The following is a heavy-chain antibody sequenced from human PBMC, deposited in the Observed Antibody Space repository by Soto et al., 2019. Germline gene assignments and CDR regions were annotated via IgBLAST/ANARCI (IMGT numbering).Heavy chain of an antibody. CDR3: ATYIWYCYGMDV. Sequence: QVQLVQSGAEEKKPGASVKVSCKASGYTFTSYAMHWVRQAPGQRLEWMGWINAGNGNTKYSQKFQGRVTITRDTSASTDYMELSSLRSEDTAVYYCATYIWYCYGMDVWGQGTPVTVAS. V-gene: IGHV1-3*05. D-gene: IGHD3-16*01. J-gene: IGHJ6*02. CDR2: INAGNGNT. CDR1: GYTFTSYA.